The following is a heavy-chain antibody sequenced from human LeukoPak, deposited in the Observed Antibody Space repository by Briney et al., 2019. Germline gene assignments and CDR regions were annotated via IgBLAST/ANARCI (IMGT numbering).Heavy chain of an antibody. V-gene: IGHV3-23*01. CDR1: GFTFSSYA. CDR2: IIDSGNSV. CDR3: AKDPIFSGSYGVFDY. Sequence: GGSLRLSCAASGFTFSSYAMSWVRQAAGKGLEWVSTIIDSGNSVYYADSAEGRFTISRDNSKNTLYLQMNSLRAGDTAVYYCAKDPIFSGSYGVFDYWGLGTLVTVSS. J-gene: IGHJ4*02. D-gene: IGHD1-26*01.